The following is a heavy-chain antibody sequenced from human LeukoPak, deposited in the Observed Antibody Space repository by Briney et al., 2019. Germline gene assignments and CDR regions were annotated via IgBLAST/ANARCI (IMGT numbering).Heavy chain of an antibody. Sequence: PGGSLRLSCAASGFTFSSYEMNWVRQAPGKGLEWVSYISSSGSTIYYADSVKGRFTISRDNAKNSLYLQMNSLRAEDTAVYYCAREKAEQQLVQRSFDYWGQGTLVTVSS. CDR3: AREKAEQQLVQRSFDY. V-gene: IGHV3-48*03. D-gene: IGHD6-13*01. CDR1: GFTFSSYE. J-gene: IGHJ4*02. CDR2: ISSSGSTI.